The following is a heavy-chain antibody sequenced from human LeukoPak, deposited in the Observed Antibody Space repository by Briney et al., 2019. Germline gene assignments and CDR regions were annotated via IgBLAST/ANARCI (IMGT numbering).Heavy chain of an antibody. CDR2: IRYDGRNK. CDR3: ANLPLVRGVILAVVY. D-gene: IGHD3-10*01. V-gene: IGHV3-30*02. Sequence: GGSLRLSCAASGFTFSSYGMHWVRQAPGKGLEWVAFIRYDGRNKYYADSVKGRFTISRDNSKNTLYLQMNSLRAEDTAVYYCANLPLVRGVILAVVYWGQGTLVTVSS. CDR1: GFTFSSYG. J-gene: IGHJ4*02.